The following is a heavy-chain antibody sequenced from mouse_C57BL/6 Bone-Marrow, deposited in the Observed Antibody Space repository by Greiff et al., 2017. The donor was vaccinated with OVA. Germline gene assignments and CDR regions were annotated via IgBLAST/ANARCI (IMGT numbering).Heavy chain of an antibody. D-gene: IGHD1-1*01. CDR3: ERTVVERRYAMDY. CDR2: INPNNGGT. CDR1: GYTFTDYN. Sequence: EVQLQQSGPELVKPGASVKIPCKASGYTFTDYNMDWVKQSHGKSLEWIGDINPNNGGTIYNQKFKGKATLTVDKSSSTAYMELRSLTSEDTAVYYCERTVVERRYAMDYWGQGTSVTVSS. V-gene: IGHV1-18*01. J-gene: IGHJ4*01.